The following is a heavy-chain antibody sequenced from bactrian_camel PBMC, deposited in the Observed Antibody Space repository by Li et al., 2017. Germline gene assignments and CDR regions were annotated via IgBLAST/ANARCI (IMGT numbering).Heavy chain of an antibody. CDR1: GNIRSRNL. V-gene: IGHV3S6*01. J-gene: IGHJ4*01. CDR3: VAPSGSGLLADFVR. D-gene: IGHD2*01. CDR2: IYADGSET. Sequence: HVQLVESGGGSVQAGGSLRLSCVRSGNIRSRNLMSWVRQAPGEHLQWVASIYADGSETRYHWSVKGRFTISRDNAKNTVYLQMNSLQSEDTALYYCVAPSGSGLLADFVRWGQGTQVTVS.